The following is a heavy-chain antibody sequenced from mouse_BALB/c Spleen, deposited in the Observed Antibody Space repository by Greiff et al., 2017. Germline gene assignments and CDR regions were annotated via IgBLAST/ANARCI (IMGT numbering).Heavy chain of an antibody. Sequence: EVKLMESGGGLVQPGGSRKLSCAASGFTFSSFGMHWVRQAPEKGLEWVAYISSGSSTIYYADTVKGRFTISRDNPKNTLFLQMTSLRSEDTAMYYCARSRANYRYDGYYAMDYWGQGTSVTVSS. J-gene: IGHJ4*01. CDR1: GFTFSSFG. V-gene: IGHV5-17*02. D-gene: IGHD2-14*01. CDR3: ARSRANYRYDGYYAMDY. CDR2: ISSGSSTI.